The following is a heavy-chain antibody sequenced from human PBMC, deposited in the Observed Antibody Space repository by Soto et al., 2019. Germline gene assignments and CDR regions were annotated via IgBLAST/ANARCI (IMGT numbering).Heavy chain of an antibody. CDR2: ISGSGGST. J-gene: IGHJ4*02. V-gene: IGHV3-23*01. Sequence: GGSLRLSCAASGFTFSSYAMSWVRQAPGKGLEWVSAISGSGGSTYYADSVKGRFTISRDNSKNTLYLQMNSLRAEDTAVYYCAKTSGSVEAAGDFDYWGQGTLVTVSS. CDR3: AKTSGSVEAAGDFDY. CDR1: GFTFSSYA. D-gene: IGHD6-13*01.